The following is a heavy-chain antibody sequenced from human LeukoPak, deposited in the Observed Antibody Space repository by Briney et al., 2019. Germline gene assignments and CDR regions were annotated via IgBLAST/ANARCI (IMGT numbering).Heavy chain of an antibody. CDR2: IYSSGST. D-gene: IGHD2-2*01. Sequence: SQTLSLTCTVSGDSMRSGSHYWSWIRQPAGKGLEWIGRIYSSGSTNYNPSLKSRVTISVDTSKNQFSLKLSSVTAADTAVYYCARTLVGVPAATDWFDPWGQGTLVTVSS. CDR1: GDSMRSGSHY. V-gene: IGHV4-61*02. CDR3: ARTLVGVPAATDWFDP. J-gene: IGHJ5*02.